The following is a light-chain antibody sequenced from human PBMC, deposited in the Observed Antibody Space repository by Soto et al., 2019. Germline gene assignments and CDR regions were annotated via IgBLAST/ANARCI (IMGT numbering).Light chain of an antibody. Sequence: QSALTQPASVSGSPGQSITISCTGTSSDVGSYNLVSWYQQHPGKAPKLMIYEGSKRPSGVSNRFSGSKSGNTASLTISGLQAEDEADYYCCSYAGGSTVVFGTGTQLTVL. V-gene: IGLV2-23*01. CDR2: EGS. CDR1: SSDVGSYNL. CDR3: CSYAGGSTVV. J-gene: IGLJ6*01.